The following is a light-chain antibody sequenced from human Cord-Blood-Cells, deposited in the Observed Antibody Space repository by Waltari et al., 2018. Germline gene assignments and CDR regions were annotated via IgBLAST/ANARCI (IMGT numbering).Light chain of an antibody. CDR3: QPLNSNRLN. Sequence: DIQLTQSPSFLSASVGDRVTITCRASQGISSYLAWYQQKPGKAPKLLIYAASTLQSGVPSRVSGRESGTDFTPTPTRLQPDDFATSGCQPLNSNRLNLGGGPTIEI. J-gene: IGKJ4*01. V-gene: IGKV1-9*01. CDR1: QGISSY. CDR2: AAS.